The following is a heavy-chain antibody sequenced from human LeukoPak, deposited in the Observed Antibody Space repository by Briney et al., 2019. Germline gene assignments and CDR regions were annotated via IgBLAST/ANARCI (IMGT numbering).Heavy chain of an antibody. CDR3: ATGPGSSWKADY. J-gene: IGHJ4*02. V-gene: IGHV3-48*02. Sequence: GGPLRLSCAASGFTFSSYSMNWLRQAPGKGLDGVSYISSSSSTIYYADSVKGRFTISRDNAKNSLYLQMNSLRDEDTAVYYCATGPGSSWKADYWGQGALVTVSS. CDR1: GFTFSSYS. D-gene: IGHD6-13*01. CDR2: ISSSSSTI.